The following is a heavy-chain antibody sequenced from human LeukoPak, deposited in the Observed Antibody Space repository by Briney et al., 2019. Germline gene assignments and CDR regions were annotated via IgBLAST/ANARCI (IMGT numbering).Heavy chain of an antibody. J-gene: IGHJ4*02. CDR2: LNPNSGAT. V-gene: IGHV1-2*02. CDR1: GYTFTIFY. CDR3: TRDRVSTIGDFDC. Sequence: ASVRVPCKASGYTFTIFYIHWVRQAPGQGLEWVGWLNPNSGATNYAQKFEGRVTMTRDTSISTAYLDLSSLGFDDTAVYYCTRDRVSTIGDFDCWGQGTLVTVSS. D-gene: IGHD5/OR15-5a*01.